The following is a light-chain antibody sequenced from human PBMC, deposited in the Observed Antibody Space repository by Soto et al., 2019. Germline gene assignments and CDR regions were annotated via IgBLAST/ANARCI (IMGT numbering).Light chain of an antibody. CDR2: KAS. Sequence: DIRMTQSAATLSGSVGDRVTITCWASQTISSWLAWYQQKPGKAPKLLIYKASTLKSGVPSRFSGSGYGTEFNLTISSLQPDDFATYYCQHYNSYSEAFGQGTKVDIK. J-gene: IGKJ1*01. CDR1: QTISSW. V-gene: IGKV1-5*03. CDR3: QHYNSYSEA.